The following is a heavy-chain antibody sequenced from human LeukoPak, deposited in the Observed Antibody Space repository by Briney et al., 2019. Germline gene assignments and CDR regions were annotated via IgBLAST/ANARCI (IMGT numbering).Heavy chain of an antibody. CDR2: IIPILGIA. Sequence: SVKVSCKASGGTFSSYAISWVRQAPGQGLEWMGRIIPILGIANYAQKFQGRVTITADKATSTAYMELSSLRSEDTAVYYCARGIPAAIVGYYFDYWGQGTLVTVSS. CDR1: GGTFSSYA. D-gene: IGHD2-2*01. J-gene: IGHJ4*02. CDR3: ARGIPAAIVGYYFDY. V-gene: IGHV1-69*04.